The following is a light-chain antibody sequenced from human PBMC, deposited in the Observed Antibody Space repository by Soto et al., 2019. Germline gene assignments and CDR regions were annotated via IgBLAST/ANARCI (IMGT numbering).Light chain of an antibody. CDR3: SSYTSDTTYV. CDR2: EVS. CDR1: SSDVGTYYF. Sequence: QSALTQPASVSGSLGQSITISCTGSSSDVGTYYFVSWYQQHPGKVPKLMIYEVSNRPLGVSNRFSGSKSSNTASLTISGLQIEDEADYYCSSYTSDTTYVFGTGTKVTVL. J-gene: IGLJ1*01. V-gene: IGLV2-14*02.